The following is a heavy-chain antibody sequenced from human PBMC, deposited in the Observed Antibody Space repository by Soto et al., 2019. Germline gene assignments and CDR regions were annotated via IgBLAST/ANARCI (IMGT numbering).Heavy chain of an antibody. V-gene: IGHV3-30*18. D-gene: IGHD1-26*01. CDR3: AKHLAGNSDP. Sequence: QVQLVESGGGVVQPGRSLRLSCAASGFTFSSNGMHWVRQAPGKGLEWVAVISYYGNNKYYADSVKGRFTISRDNSKNTLYLQMNRLRAEDTAVYYCAKHLAGNSDPWGQGTLV. J-gene: IGHJ5*02. CDR2: ISYYGNNK. CDR1: GFTFSSNG.